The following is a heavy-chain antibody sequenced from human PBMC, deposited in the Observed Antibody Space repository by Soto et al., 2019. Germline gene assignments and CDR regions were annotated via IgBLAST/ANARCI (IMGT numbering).Heavy chain of an antibody. J-gene: IGHJ2*01. D-gene: IGHD5-12*01. CDR2: IIPIFGTA. CDR1: GGTFSSYT. CDR3: ARGNLRWLHLWYFDR. V-gene: IGHV1-69*05. Sequence: QVQLVQSGAEVKKPGSSVTVSCKASGGTFSSYTISWVRQAPGQGLEWMGGIIPIFGTANYAQKFQGRVTXTXXXSXXSAYMELSSLRSADTAVYYCARGNLRWLHLWYFDRWGRGTLVTVSS.